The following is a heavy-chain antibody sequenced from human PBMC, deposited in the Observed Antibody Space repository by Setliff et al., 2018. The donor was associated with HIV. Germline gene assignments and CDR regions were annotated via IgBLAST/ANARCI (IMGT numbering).Heavy chain of an antibody. CDR3: VTTDYSGYDSVWFDP. CDR1: GFSISSGYY. J-gene: IGHJ5*02. CDR2: TSHSGST. D-gene: IGHD5-12*01. Sequence: SETLSLTCTVSGFSISSGYYWGWIRQPPGKGLEWIASTSHSGSTGYNPSLRSRVTISLDTSKNQVSLNMRSVTATDTGVYYCVTTDYSGYDSVWFDPWGQGTQVTVSS. V-gene: IGHV4-38-2*02.